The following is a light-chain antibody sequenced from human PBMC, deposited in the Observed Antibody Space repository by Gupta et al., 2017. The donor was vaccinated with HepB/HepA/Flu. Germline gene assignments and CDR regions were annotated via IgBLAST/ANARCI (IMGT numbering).Light chain of an antibody. CDR3: QQYNSYWT. V-gene: IGKV1-5*03. CDR2: KAS. Sequence: DIQMTSSPSTLAASVGDRVTITCRASLSISSWLAWYQQKPGKAPKLLVYKASSLESGVPSRFSGSGSGTEFPLTISSLQPDDFATYYCQQYNSYWTFGQGTKVEIK. CDR1: LSISSW. J-gene: IGKJ1*01.